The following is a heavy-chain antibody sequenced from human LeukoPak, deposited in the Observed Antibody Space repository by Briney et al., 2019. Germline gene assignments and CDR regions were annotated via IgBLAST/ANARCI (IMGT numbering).Heavy chain of an antibody. CDR1: GYTFTGYY. J-gene: IGHJ6*02. CDR2: INPNSGGT. D-gene: IGHD2-15*01. CDR3: AIETNIAASRGLDV. V-gene: IGHV1-2*02. Sequence: ASVTVSCKASGYTFTGYYMHWVRQAPGQGLEWMGWINPNSGGTNYAQKFQGRVTMTRDTSINTAYMDLSRLRSDDTAVYYCAIETNIAASRGLDVWGQGTTVTVSS.